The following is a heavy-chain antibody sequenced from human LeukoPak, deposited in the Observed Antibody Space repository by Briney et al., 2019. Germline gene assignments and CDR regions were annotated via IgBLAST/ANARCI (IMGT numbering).Heavy chain of an antibody. V-gene: IGHV3-49*03. J-gene: IGHJ4*02. Sequence: GGSLRLSCTASRFTFGDYAMRWFRQAPGKELEWGGFISSKAYGCTPEYAASVKGRFSISRDESNSIANMQMNSLKTEDTAMYYCTRPDYYDSSGYYRGRTDYWGQGTLVTVSS. D-gene: IGHD3-22*01. CDR2: ISSKAYGCTP. CDR3: TRPDYYDSSGYYRGRTDY. CDR1: RFTFGDYA.